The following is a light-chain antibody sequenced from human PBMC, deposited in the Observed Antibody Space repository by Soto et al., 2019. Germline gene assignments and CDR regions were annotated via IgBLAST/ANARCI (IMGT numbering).Light chain of an antibody. CDR2: EVS. J-gene: IGLJ1*01. CDR3: SSYTAGGTI. CDR1: YSDVGGHNY. V-gene: IGLV2-14*01. Sequence: QSALTQPASVSGSPGQSITISCTGTYSDVGGHNYVSWYQQHPGKAPKFMIFEVSNRPSGVSNRFSGSKSGNTASLTISGLQAEDEADYYCSSYTAGGTIFGTGTKVTVL.